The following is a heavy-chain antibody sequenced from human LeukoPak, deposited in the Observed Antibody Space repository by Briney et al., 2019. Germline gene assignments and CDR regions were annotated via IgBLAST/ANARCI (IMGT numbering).Heavy chain of an antibody. CDR1: GYTFSSYG. Sequence: ASVKVSCKASGYTFSSYGISWVRQAPGQGLEWMGWISAYNGNRNYAQNLQGRVTMTIDTSTTTAYMELRSLRSDDTAVYYCAIEGQQFLPQGYWGQGTLVTVSS. J-gene: IGHJ4*02. CDR3: AIEGQQFLPQGY. V-gene: IGHV1-18*01. D-gene: IGHD6-13*01. CDR2: ISAYNGNR.